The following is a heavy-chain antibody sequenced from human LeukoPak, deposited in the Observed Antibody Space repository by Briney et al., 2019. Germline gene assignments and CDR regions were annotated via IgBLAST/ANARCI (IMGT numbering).Heavy chain of an antibody. CDR1: GFTFSSYA. D-gene: IGHD2-2*01. J-gene: IGHJ3*02. CDR3: AKGLAGYASSALDI. V-gene: IGHV3-23*01. CDR2: ISGSGGST. Sequence: GGSLRLSCAASGFTFSSYAMSWVRQAPGKGLEWVSGISGSGGSTYYADSVEGRFAISRDNSKNTLYLQINSLRVEDTAVYYCAKGLAGYASSALDIWGQGTMVTASS.